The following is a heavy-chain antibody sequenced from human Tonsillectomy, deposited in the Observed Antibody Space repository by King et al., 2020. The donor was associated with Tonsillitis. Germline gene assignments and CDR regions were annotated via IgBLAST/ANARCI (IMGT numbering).Heavy chain of an antibody. J-gene: IGHJ4*02. Sequence: QLVQSGSELKKPGASVKVSCKASGYTFTSYAMNWVRQAPGQGLEWMGWINTNTGNPTYAQGLTGRFVFSLDTSVTPAYLQISSLKAEDTAVYYCAREFKRDCSSTSCHFLYWGQGTLVTVSS. CDR1: GYTFTSYA. D-gene: IGHD2-2*01. CDR3: AREFKRDCSSTSCHFLY. V-gene: IGHV7-4-1*02. CDR2: INTNTGNP.